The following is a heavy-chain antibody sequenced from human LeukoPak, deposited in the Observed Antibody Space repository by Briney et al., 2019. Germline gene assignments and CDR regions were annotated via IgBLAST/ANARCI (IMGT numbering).Heavy chain of an antibody. J-gene: IGHJ6*04. CDR2: IYYSGST. V-gene: IGHV4-59*01. Sequence: SETLSLTCTVSGGSISSYYWSWIRQPPGKGLEWIEYIYYSGSTNYNPSLKSRVTISVDTSKNQFSLKLSSVTAADTAVYYCARDPGVRGVIPHYYYYGMDVWGKGTTVTVSS. CDR1: GGSISSYY. CDR3: ARDPGVRGVIPHYYYYGMDV. D-gene: IGHD3-10*01.